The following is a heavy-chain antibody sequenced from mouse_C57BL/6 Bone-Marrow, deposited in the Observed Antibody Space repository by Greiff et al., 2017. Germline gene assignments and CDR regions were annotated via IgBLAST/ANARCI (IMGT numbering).Heavy chain of an antibody. CDR2: IYPGSGST. D-gene: IGHD3-2*02. V-gene: IGHV1-55*01. CDR1: GYTFTSYW. CDR3: AREERAAQATGGY. J-gene: IGHJ2*01. Sequence: QVQLKQPGAELVKPGASVKMSCKASGYTFTSYWITWVKQRPGQGLEWIGDIYPGSGSTNYNEKFKSKATLTVDTSSSTAYMQLSSLTSEDSAVYYCAREERAAQATGGYWGQGTTLTVSS.